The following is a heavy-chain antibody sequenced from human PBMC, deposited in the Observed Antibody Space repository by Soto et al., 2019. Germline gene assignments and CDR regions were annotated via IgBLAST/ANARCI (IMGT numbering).Heavy chain of an antibody. J-gene: IGHJ4*02. CDR2: IYYSGST. Sequence: PSETLSLTCTVSGGSISSGDYYWIWIRQPPGKGLEWIGYIYYSGSTYYNPSLKSRVTISVDTSKNQFSLKLSSVTAADTAVYYCAGAEGKYQLPSDYWGQGTLVTVSS. CDR3: AGAEGKYQLPSDY. V-gene: IGHV4-30-4*01. CDR1: GGSISSGDYY. D-gene: IGHD2-2*01.